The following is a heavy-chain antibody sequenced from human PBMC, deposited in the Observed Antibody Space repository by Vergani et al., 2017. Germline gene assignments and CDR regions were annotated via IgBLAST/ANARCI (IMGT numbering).Heavy chain of an antibody. CDR2: INHSGST. D-gene: IGHD1-26*01. CDR3: ARDGSGRWGYYYYNMDV. Sequence: QVQLQQWGAGLLKPSETLSLTCAVYGGSFSGYYWSWIRQPPGKGLEWIGEINHSGSTNYNPSLKSRVTMSVTTSTNQFSLKLSSVTAADTAVYYCARDGSGRWGYYYYNMDVWGKGTTVTVSS. J-gene: IGHJ6*03. CDR1: GGSFSGYY. V-gene: IGHV4-34*01.